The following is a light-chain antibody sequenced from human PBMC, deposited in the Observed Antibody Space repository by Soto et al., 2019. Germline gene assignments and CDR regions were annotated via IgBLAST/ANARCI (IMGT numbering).Light chain of an antibody. J-gene: IGKJ1*01. CDR1: QSVSSY. CDR3: QQYNNWTRT. Sequence: EIALTQSPATLSLSPGERATLSCGASQSVSSYLAWYQQKPGQAPRLLSYGASTRATGIPARFSGSGSGTEFTLSINSLQYEDFAVYDCQQYNNWTRTFGQGTKVDIK. V-gene: IGKV3-15*01. CDR2: GAS.